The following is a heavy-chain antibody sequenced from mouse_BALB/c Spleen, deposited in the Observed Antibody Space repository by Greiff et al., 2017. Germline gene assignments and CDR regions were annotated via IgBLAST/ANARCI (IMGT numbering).Heavy chain of an antibody. Sequence: EVKLQESGAELVRPGASVKLSCTASGFNIKDYYMHWVKQRPEQGLEWIGWIDPENGDTEYAPKFQGKATMTADTSSNTAYLQLSSLTSEDTAVYYYNLSYDGGRYYYAMDYWGQGTSVTVSS. D-gene: IGHD2-12*01. J-gene: IGHJ4*01. V-gene: IGHV14-4*02. CDR3: NLSYDGGRYYYAMDY. CDR1: GFNIKDYY. CDR2: IDPENGDT.